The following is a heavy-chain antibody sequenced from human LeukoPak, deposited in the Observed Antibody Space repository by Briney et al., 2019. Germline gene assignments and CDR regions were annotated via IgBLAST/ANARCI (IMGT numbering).Heavy chain of an antibody. D-gene: IGHD3-22*01. V-gene: IGHV4-34*01. CDR3: ARGPPQTYFQGNGYYYFDY. CDR1: GGSFSGYF. J-gene: IGHJ4*02. Sequence: SETLSLTCAVYGGSFSGYFWTWLRQPPGKGLEWIGEITHSGSTNYNPSLKSRVIISTDTSNNQFSLKLSSVTAADTAVYYCARGPPQTYFQGNGYYYFDYWGQGTLVTVSS. CDR2: ITHSGST.